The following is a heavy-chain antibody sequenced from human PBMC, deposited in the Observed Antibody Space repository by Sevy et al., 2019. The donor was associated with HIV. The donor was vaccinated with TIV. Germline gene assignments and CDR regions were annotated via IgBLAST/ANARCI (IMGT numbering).Heavy chain of an antibody. V-gene: IGHV3-30-3*01. J-gene: IGHJ4*02. CDR3: ARDEEVVIRAFDY. D-gene: IGHD3-22*01. CDR1: GFTFSSYA. Sequence: GGSLRLSCAASGFTFSSYAMHWVRQAPGKGLEWVAVISYDGSNKYYADSVKGRFTISRDNSKNMLYLQMNSLRAEDTAVYYCARDEEVVIRAFDYWGQGTLVTVSS. CDR2: ISYDGSNK.